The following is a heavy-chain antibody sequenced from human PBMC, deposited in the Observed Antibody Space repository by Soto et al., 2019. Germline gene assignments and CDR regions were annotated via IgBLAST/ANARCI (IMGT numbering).Heavy chain of an antibody. CDR1: GGSISNGGYY. D-gene: IGHD6-13*01. CDR3: ARSYSTLTPHDY. J-gene: IGHJ4*02. V-gene: IGHV4-61*08. Sequence: SETLSLTCTVSGGSISNGGYYWSWIRQAPGQGLEWIGYMYDTRSANYNPSLKSRVTMSVDTSKSQFSLKLYSVTAADTAVYFCARSYSTLTPHDYWGQGTLVTVSS. CDR2: MYDTRSA.